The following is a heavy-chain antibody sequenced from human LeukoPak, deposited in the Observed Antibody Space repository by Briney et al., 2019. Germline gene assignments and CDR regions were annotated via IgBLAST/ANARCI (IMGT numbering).Heavy chain of an antibody. CDR3: AKDLAFWSGYYIRYFQH. CDR2: ISGTGGST. Sequence: PGGSLRLSCAASGFTFSNYAMSWVRQAPGKGLEWVAGISGTGGSTYYADSVKGRLTISRDNSKNTLYLQMNSLRAEDTAVYYCAKDLAFWSGYYIRYFQHWGQGTLVTVSS. V-gene: IGHV3-23*01. CDR1: GFTFSNYA. D-gene: IGHD3-3*01. J-gene: IGHJ1*01.